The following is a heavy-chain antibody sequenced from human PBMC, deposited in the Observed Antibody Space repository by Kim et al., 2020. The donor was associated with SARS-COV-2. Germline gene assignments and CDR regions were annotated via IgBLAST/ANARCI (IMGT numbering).Heavy chain of an antibody. D-gene: IGHD2-21*01. J-gene: IGHJ3*02. V-gene: IGHV4-39*07. CDR1: GGSISSSGYY. CDR3: ARGRIANDAFDI. Sequence: SETLSLTCTVSGGSISSSGYYWGWIRQPPGKGLEWIGSIYYSGSTYYNPSLKSRVTISVDTSKNQSSLKLSSVTAADTAVYYCARGRIANDAFDIWGQGT. CDR2: IYYSGST.